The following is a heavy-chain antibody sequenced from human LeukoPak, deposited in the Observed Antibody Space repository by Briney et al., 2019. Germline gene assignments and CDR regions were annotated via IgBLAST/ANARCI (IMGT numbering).Heavy chain of an antibody. Sequence: SETLSLTCAVYGGSFSGYYWSWIRQPPGKGLEWIGEINHSGSTNYNPSLKSRVTISVDTSKNRFSLKLSSVTAADTAVYYCARGPLRGYYDSSGYYSPWGQGTLVTVSS. CDR2: INHSGST. V-gene: IGHV4-34*01. J-gene: IGHJ5*02. CDR1: GGSFSGYY. D-gene: IGHD3-22*01. CDR3: ARGPLRGYYDSSGYYSP.